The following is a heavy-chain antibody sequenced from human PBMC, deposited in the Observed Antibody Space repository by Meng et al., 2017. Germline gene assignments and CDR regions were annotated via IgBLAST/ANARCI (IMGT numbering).Heavy chain of an antibody. CDR1: GSTFTSYY. D-gene: IGHD6-19*01. V-gene: IGHV1-8*01. Sequence: GGEVKEPGASVRVSCKASGSTFTSYYSNCGRQGTGQGLERMGWMNPNSGNTGYAQKFQGRVTMTRNTSISTAYMELSSLRSEDTAVYYCARYVAVAGVDYWGQGTLVTV. CDR3: ARYVAVAGVDY. CDR2: MNPNSGNT. J-gene: IGHJ4*02.